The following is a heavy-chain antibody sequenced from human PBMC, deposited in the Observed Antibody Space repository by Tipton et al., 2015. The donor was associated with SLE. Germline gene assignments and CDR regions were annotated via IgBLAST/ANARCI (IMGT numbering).Heavy chain of an antibody. CDR1: GFTFSSYE. CDR3: ARDRGGSLPVAFDI. Sequence: SLRLSCAASGFTFSSYEMNWVRQAPGKGLEWVANIKQDGSEKYYVDSVEGRFTISRDNAKNSLYLQMNSLRAEDTAVYYCARDRGGSLPVAFDIWGQGTMVTVSS. D-gene: IGHD2-15*01. CDR2: IKQDGSEK. J-gene: IGHJ3*02. V-gene: IGHV3-7*01.